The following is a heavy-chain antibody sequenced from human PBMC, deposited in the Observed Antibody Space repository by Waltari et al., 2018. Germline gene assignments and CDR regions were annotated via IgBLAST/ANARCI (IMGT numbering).Heavy chain of an antibody. D-gene: IGHD5-18*01. CDR3: AREIEGMVTSWFDP. J-gene: IGHJ5*02. CDR2: IYYSGST. V-gene: IGHV4-59*01. Sequence: QVQLQESGPGLVKPSETLSLTCTVSGGSISSYYWSWIRQPPGKGLEWIGYIYYSGSTNYNPSRKSRVTISVDTSKNQFSLKLSSVTAADTAVYYCAREIEGMVTSWFDPWGQGTLVTVSS. CDR1: GGSISSYY.